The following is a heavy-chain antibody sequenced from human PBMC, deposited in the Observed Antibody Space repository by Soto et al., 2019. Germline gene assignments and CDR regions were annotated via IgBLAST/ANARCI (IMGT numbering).Heavy chain of an antibody. Sequence: QVQLVQSGAEVKKPGASVKVSCKASGYTFNTYSIRWVRQAPGQGLEWMGWISGYNGDTHYAQKFQGRVTMTTDTSTSTAYMELRSMRSDDTAMYYCARENVLSYVDTAMVDSFDYWGQGTLVTVSS. V-gene: IGHV1-18*01. J-gene: IGHJ4*02. CDR1: GYTFNTYS. D-gene: IGHD5-18*01. CDR3: ARENVLSYVDTAMVDSFDY. CDR2: ISGYNGDT.